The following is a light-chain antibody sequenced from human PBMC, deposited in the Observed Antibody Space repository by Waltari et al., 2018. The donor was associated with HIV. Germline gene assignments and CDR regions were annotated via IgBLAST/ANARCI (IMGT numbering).Light chain of an antibody. J-gene: IGLJ1*01. CDR1: SSNIGSNT. Sequence: QSVLTQTPSASETPGQRVIVSCSGSSSNIGSNTVNWYQQLPGAAPRLLIHSLDQRPSGVPDRFSGSKSGASASLAISGLQSEDEADYYCAAWDDSLNAYVFGGGTKVTVL. V-gene: IGLV1-44*01. CDR3: AAWDDSLNAYV. CDR2: SLD.